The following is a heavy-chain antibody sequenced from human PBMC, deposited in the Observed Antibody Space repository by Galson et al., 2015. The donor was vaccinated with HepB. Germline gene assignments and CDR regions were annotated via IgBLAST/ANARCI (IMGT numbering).Heavy chain of an antibody. CDR1: GGTFSSYA. CDR3: ARDSIAAAGGESYFDY. V-gene: IGHV1-69*13. D-gene: IGHD6-13*01. Sequence: SVKVSCKASGGTFSSYAISWVRQAPGQGLEWMGGIIPIFGTANYAQKFQGRVTITADESTSTAYMELSSLRSEDTAVYYCARDSIAAAGGESYFDYWGQGTLVTVSS. J-gene: IGHJ4*02. CDR2: IIPIFGTA.